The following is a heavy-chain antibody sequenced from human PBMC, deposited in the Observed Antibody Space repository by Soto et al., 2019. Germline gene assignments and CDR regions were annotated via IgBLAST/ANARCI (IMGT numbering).Heavy chain of an antibody. D-gene: IGHD1-26*01. J-gene: IGHJ5*02. CDR1: GYTFIGYY. CDR3: GRDGVGATPLGWFDP. Sequence: QVQLVQSGAEVKKPGASVKVSCKASGYTFIGYYIHWVRQAPGQGLEGMGRINPRSGDTTYAQKFQGRLTMTRDTSISTDYMELSSLRSDDTAVYYCGRDGVGATPLGWFDPWGQGSLVTVSS. CDR2: INPRSGDT. V-gene: IGHV1-2*06.